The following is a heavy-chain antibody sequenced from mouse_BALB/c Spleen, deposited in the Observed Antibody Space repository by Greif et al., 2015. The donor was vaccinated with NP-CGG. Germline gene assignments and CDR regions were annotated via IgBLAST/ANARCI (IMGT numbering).Heavy chain of an antibody. Sequence: DVQQVESGGGVVKPGGSLKLSCAASGFTFSSYAMSWVRQTPEKRLECGASTCSGGSTYYPDSVKGRFTISRDNARNILYLQMSSLRSVATAMCVCARLYYGSSFDYWGPLTTLTVSS. CDR2: TCSGGST. V-gene: IGHV5-6-5*01. CDR3: ARLYYGSSFDY. CDR1: GFTFSSYA. J-gene: IGHJ2*01. D-gene: IGHD1-1*01.